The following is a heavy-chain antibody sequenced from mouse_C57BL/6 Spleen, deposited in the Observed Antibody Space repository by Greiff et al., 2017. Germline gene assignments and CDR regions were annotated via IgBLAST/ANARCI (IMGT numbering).Heavy chain of an antibody. CDR1: GYTFTSYW. CDR2: IYPGSGST. D-gene: IGHD1-1*01. J-gene: IGHJ4*01. CDR3: ASDYYGSSSYYYAMDY. V-gene: IGHV1-55*01. Sequence: QVQLKQPGAELVKPGASVKMSCKASGYTFTSYWITWVKQRPGQGLEWIGDIYPGSGSTNYNEKFKSKATLTVDTSSSTAYRQLSSLTSEAAAFYYCASDYYGSSSYYYAMDYWGQGTSVTVSS.